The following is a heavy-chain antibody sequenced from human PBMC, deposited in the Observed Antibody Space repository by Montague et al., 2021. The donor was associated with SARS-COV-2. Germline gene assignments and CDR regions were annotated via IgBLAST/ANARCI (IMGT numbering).Heavy chain of an antibody. CDR3: ARQGGPAGKHWFDP. D-gene: IGHD2-2*01. Sequence: SETLSLTCTVSGGSVSGTSYYWSWIRQPPGKRLEWIVNIHNSGTTFYNLSLKSRVTISVDTSKNEVSLKLTSVTAADTAVYYCARQGGPAGKHWFDPWGQGTLVTVSS. CDR1: GGSVSGTSYY. J-gene: IGHJ5*02. V-gene: IGHV4-39*01. CDR2: IHNSGTT.